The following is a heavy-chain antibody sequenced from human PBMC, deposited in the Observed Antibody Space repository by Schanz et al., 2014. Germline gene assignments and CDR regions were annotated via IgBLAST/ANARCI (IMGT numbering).Heavy chain of an antibody. CDR2: INSVGSNT. CDR1: GFTFSSHW. V-gene: IGHV3-74*02. J-gene: IGHJ4*02. CDR3: ARSRSGFYFDY. D-gene: IGHD1-26*01. Sequence: EEQLVESGGGLVQPGGSLRLSCAASGFTFSSHWMHWVRQDPGKGLVWVARINSVGSNTDYADSVTGRFTISRDNAKNSLYLQMNSLRAEDTAVYYCARSRSGFYFDYWGQGTLVTVSS.